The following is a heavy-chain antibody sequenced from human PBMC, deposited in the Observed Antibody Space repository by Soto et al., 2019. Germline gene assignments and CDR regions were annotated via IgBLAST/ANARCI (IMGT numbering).Heavy chain of an antibody. D-gene: IGHD3-3*01. CDR1: GFTFTSSA. J-gene: IGHJ3*02. CDR3: AAEVIVDTYYDFWSGSGAFDI. V-gene: IGHV1-58*02. CDR2: IVVGSGNT. Sequence: QMQLVQSGPEVKKPGTSVKVSCKASGFTFTSSAMQWVRQARGQRLEWIGWIVVGSGNTNYAQKFQERVTITRDMSTSTAYMELSSLRSEDTAVYYCAAEVIVDTYYDFWSGSGAFDIWGQGTMVTVSS.